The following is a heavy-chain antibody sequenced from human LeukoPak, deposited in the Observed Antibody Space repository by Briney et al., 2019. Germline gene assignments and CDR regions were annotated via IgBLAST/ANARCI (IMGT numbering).Heavy chain of an antibody. CDR3: ARALVGATTLFDF. V-gene: IGHV4-38-2*01. Sequence: PSGTLSLTCAVSGYSISGGDYWGGSRGPPGRGGEGSGSIYDSGSTHYNTSLKSRVTISVDTSKNQFSLKLSSVTAADTAVYYCARALVGATTLFDFWGQGTLVTVSS. CDR2: IYDSGST. D-gene: IGHD1-26*01. CDR1: GYSISGGDY. J-gene: IGHJ4*02.